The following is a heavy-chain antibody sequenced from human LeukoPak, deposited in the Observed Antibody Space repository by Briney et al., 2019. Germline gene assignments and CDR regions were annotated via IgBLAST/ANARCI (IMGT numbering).Heavy chain of an antibody. D-gene: IGHD3-9*01. Sequence: SVKVSCKASGGTFISYAISWVRQAPGQGLEWMGGIIPIFGTANYAQKFQGRVTITADKSTSTAYMELSSLRSEDTAVYYCASKDYDILTGYFYADYWGQGTLVTVSS. J-gene: IGHJ4*02. CDR2: IIPIFGTA. V-gene: IGHV1-69*06. CDR1: GGTFISYA. CDR3: ASKDYDILTGYFYADY.